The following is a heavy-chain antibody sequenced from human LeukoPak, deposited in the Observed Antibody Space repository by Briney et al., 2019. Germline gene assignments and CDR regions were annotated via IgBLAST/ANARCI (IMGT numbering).Heavy chain of an antibody. Sequence: SETLSLTCTVSGGSISSYYWSWLRQPPGKGLEWIGYIYYSGSTNYNPSLKSRVTISVDMSKNQFSLKLSSVTAADTAVYYCARTTEGYCSSTRCYGFSYYYYMDVWGKGTTVTISS. D-gene: IGHD2-2*01. CDR2: IYYSGST. CDR1: GGSISSYY. V-gene: IGHV4-59*01. J-gene: IGHJ6*03. CDR3: ARTTEGYCSSTRCYGFSYYYYMDV.